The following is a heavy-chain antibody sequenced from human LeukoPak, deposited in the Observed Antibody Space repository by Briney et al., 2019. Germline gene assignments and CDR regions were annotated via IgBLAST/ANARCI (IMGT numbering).Heavy chain of an antibody. V-gene: IGHV1-3*01. J-gene: IGHJ4*02. D-gene: IGHD4-17*01. CDR1: GYAFTSYA. CDR3: AKERDYDGVDY. CDR2: INAGNGNT. Sequence: ASVKVSCKASGYAFTSYAMHWVRQAPGQRLEWMGWINAGNGNTKYSQKFQGRVTITRDTSASTAYMELSSLRSEDTAVYYCAKERDYDGVDYWGQGTLVTVSS.